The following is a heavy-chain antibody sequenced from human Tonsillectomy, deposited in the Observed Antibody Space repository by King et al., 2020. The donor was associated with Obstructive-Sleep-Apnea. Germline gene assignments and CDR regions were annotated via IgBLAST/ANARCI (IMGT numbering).Heavy chain of an antibody. CDR2: LYYSGTT. CDR3: ARSGVVVAATGWYFDL. Sequence: VQLQESGPGLVKPSETLSLTCTVSGGSISSYYWSWIRQPPGKGLEWIGYLYYSGTTNYNPSLKSRVTIAVDTSKNQFSLKLSSVTAADTAVYYCARSGVVVAATGWYFDLWGRGTLVTVSS. D-gene: IGHD2-15*01. CDR1: GGSISSYY. J-gene: IGHJ2*01. V-gene: IGHV4-59*01.